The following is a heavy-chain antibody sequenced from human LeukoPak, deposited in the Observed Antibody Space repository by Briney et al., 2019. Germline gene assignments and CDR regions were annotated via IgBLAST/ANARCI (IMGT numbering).Heavy chain of an antibody. CDR2: IWYDGSNK. V-gene: IGHV3-33*06. CDR1: GFTFSRYG. J-gene: IGHJ4*02. CDR3: AKGDKTGALDY. Sequence: GGSLRLSCAASGFTFSRYGMHWVRQAPGKRLEWVAVIWYDGSNKYYADSVKGRFTISRDNSKNTLYLRMNSLRAEDTAVYYCAKGDKTGALDYWGQGTLVTVSS. D-gene: IGHD3-9*01.